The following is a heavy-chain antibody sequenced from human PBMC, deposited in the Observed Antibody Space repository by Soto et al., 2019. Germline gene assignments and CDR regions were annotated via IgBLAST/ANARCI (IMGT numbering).Heavy chain of an antibody. J-gene: IGHJ6*02. CDR3: ARDFGYDDV. V-gene: IGHV3-48*02. CDR1: GFTFSNYN. Sequence: GGSLRLSCAASGFTFSNYNMNWVRQAPGKGLEWVSHIGGARSTATYYADSVKGRFTISRDNAENSLFLQLNSLRDEDTAVYYCARDFGYDDVWGQGTTVTVSS. D-gene: IGHD3-22*01. CDR2: IGGARSTAT.